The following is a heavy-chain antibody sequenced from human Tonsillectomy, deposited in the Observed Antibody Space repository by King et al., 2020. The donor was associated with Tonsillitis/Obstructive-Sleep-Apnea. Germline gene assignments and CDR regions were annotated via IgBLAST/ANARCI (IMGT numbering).Heavy chain of an antibody. CDR2: IGTAGDT. J-gene: IGHJ4*02. D-gene: IGHD2-15*01. Sequence: VQLVESGGGLVQPGGSLRLSCAASGFTFSSFDMHWVRQATGKGLEWVSGIGTAGDTYYPGSVKGRFTISREDAKNSLFLQMNSLRAGDTAVYYCTRGFCSGGTCYPLFDYWGQGTLLTVSS. V-gene: IGHV3-13*04. CDR1: GFTFSSFD. CDR3: TRGFCSGGTCYPLFDY.